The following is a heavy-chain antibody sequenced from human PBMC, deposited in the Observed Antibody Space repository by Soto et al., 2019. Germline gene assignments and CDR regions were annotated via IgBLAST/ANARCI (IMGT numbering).Heavy chain of an antibody. CDR1: GFSLSNARMG. Sequence: SGPTLVNPTETLTLTCTVSGFSLSNARMGVSWIRQPPGKALEWLAHIFSNDEKSYSTSLKSRLTISKDTSKSQVVLTMTNMDPVDTATYYCARILLRPLSEPRYGMDVWGQGTTVTVSS. D-gene: IGHD3-3*01. J-gene: IGHJ6*02. CDR3: ARILLRPLSEPRYGMDV. CDR2: IFSNDEK. V-gene: IGHV2-26*01.